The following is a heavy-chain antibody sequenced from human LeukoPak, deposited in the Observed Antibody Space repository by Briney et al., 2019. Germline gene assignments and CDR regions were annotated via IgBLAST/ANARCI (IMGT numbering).Heavy chain of an antibody. Sequence: PSETLSLTCTVSGGSISSSYYYWGWIRQPPGKGLEWIGSIYYSGSTYYNPSLKSRVTISVDTSKNQFSLKLSSVTAADTAVYYCARGQYYYDSSGYSPRTNFYYYYGMDVWGQGTTVTVSS. CDR3: ARGQYYYDSSGYSPRTNFYYYYGMDV. CDR1: GGSISSSYYY. CDR2: IYYSGST. V-gene: IGHV4-39*07. D-gene: IGHD3-22*01. J-gene: IGHJ6*02.